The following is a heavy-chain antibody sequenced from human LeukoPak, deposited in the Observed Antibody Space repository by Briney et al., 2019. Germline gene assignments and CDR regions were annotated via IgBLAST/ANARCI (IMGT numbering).Heavy chain of an antibody. J-gene: IGHJ4*02. V-gene: IGHV3-21*01. Sequence: GGSLRLSCAASGFVFSSYSFNWVRQAPGKGLEWVASVNTVSSYIYYADSVRGRFTISRDNAKNSLYLHMNSLKAEDTAVYYCARDFDYGDYIDFWGQGTLVTVSS. CDR1: GFVFSSYS. CDR2: VNTVSSYI. CDR3: ARDFDYGDYIDF. D-gene: IGHD4-17*01.